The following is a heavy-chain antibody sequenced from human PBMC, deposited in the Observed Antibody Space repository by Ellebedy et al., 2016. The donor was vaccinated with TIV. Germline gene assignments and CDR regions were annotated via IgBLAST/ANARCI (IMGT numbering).Heavy chain of an antibody. Sequence: ASVKVSCXASGGTFSNYAISWVRQAPGQGLEWMGWMNPKSGNTGYAQKLRDRLTVTTNTSISTAFMELSSLRSEDTAVYYCARENSDAWFWDYWGQGTLVTVSS. D-gene: IGHD1-26*01. CDR2: MNPKSGNT. CDR1: GGTFSNYA. CDR3: ARENSDAWFWDY. V-gene: IGHV1-8*02. J-gene: IGHJ4*02.